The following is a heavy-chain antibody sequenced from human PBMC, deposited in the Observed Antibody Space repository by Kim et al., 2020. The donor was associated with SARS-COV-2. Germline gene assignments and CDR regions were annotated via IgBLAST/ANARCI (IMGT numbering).Heavy chain of an antibody. J-gene: IGHJ4*02. CDR3: ARDLSGGLDY. V-gene: IGHV1-46*01. Sequence: AQKLQGRVTMTRDTSTSTVYMELSSLRSEDTAVYYCARDLSGGLDYWGQGTLVTVSS. D-gene: IGHD1-26*01.